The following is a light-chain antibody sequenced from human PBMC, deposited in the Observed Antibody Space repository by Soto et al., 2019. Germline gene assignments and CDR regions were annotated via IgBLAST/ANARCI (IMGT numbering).Light chain of an antibody. CDR2: DAS. CDR3: KQYNTYAT. CDR1: QSISSW. V-gene: IGKV1-5*01. J-gene: IGKJ5*01. Sequence: DIQMTQSPSIRSASVGDRVTITCRASQSISSWLAWYQQRPGKAPKLLIYDASSLQSGVPSRFSGSGSGTDFTLTISSLQPEDFATYFCKQYNTYATFGQGTRLEI.